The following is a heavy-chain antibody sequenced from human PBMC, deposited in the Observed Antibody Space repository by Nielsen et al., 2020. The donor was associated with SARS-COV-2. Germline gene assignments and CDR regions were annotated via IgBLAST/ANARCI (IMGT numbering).Heavy chain of an antibody. J-gene: IGHJ6*02. CDR2: INSDGSST. V-gene: IGHV3-74*01. CDR1: GFTFSSYW. D-gene: IGHD6-19*01. CDR3: ARGTYSSGLDYYYYYGMDV. Sequence: GGSLRLSCAASGFTFSSYWMHWVRQAQGKGLVWVSRINSDGSSTSYADSVKGRFTTSRDNAKNTLYLQMNSLRAEGTAVYYCARGTYSSGLDYYYYYGMDVWGQGTTVTVSS.